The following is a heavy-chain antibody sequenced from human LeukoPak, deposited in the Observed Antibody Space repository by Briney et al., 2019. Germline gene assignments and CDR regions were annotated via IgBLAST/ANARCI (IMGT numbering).Heavy chain of an antibody. Sequence: KTSETLSLTCTVSGGSISSYYWSWIRQPPGKGLEWIGYIYYSGSTNYNPSLKSRVTISVDTSKNQFSLKLSSVTAADTAVYYCARDTIHLNAFDIWGQGTMVTVSS. D-gene: IGHD3-9*01. CDR3: ARDTIHLNAFDI. CDR2: IYYSGST. V-gene: IGHV4-59*01. CDR1: GGSISSYY. J-gene: IGHJ3*02.